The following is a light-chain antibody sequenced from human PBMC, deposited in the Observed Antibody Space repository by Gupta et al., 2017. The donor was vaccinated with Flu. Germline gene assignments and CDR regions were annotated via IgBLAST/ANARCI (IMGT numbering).Light chain of an antibody. J-gene: IGKJ4*01. Sequence: GDRVTITCRASKSLSSWLAWYQQKPGKAPNLLIYKASNLESGVPSRFSGCGSGTEFTLTISSLQPDDFATYYCQQYDSYSLTFGGGTKVEI. CDR2: KAS. CDR3: QQYDSYSLT. CDR1: KSLSSW. V-gene: IGKV1-5*03.